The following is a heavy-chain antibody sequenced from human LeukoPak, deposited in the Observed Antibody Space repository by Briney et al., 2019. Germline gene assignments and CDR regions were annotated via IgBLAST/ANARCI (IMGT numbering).Heavy chain of an antibody. D-gene: IGHD3-22*01. CDR2: ISWNSGSI. CDR3: AKDISFDSSGNDY. Sequence: GGSLRLSCAASGFTFGDYAMHWVRQSPAKGLEWVSGISWNSGSIGYADSVKGRFTISRDNAKNSLYLQMNSRRAEDTALYYCAKDISFDSSGNDYWGQGTLVTVSS. CDR1: GFTFGDYA. J-gene: IGHJ4*02. V-gene: IGHV3-9*01.